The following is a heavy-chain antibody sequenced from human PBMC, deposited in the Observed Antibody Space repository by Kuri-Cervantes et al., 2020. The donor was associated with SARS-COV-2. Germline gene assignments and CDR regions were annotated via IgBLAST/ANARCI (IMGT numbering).Heavy chain of an antibody. V-gene: IGHV3-7*01. J-gene: IGHJ6*02. CDR2: IKQDGSET. CDR1: GITFSSYW. Sequence: GEALKISCAGSGITFSSYWMNWVRQAPGKGLEWVANIKQDGSETYYVDSVKGRFTISRDNAKNSLFLQMNSLRAEDTAVYYCARGGYCSGGSCYSVYYYYYYGMDVWGQGTTVTVSS. D-gene: IGHD2-15*01. CDR3: ARGGYCSGGSCYSVYYYYYYGMDV.